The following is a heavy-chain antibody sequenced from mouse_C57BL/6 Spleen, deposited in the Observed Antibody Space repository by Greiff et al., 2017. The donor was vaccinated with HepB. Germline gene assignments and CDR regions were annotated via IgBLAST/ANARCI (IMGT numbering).Heavy chain of an antibody. CDR3: ARGGRTYAMDY. Sequence: EVKLMESGPGLVKPSQSLSLTCTVTGYSITSGYDWHWIRHFPGNKLEWMGYISYSSSTNYNPSLKSRISITHDTSKNHFFLKLNSVTTEDTATYYCARGGRTYAMDYWGQGTSVTVSS. V-gene: IGHV3-1*01. J-gene: IGHJ4*01. CDR2: ISYSSST. CDR1: GYSITSGYD.